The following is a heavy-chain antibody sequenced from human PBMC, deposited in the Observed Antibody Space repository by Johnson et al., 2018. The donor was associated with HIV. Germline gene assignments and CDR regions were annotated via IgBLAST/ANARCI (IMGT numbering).Heavy chain of an antibody. V-gene: IGHV3-66*01. Sequence: VQLVESGGGVVQPGRSLRLSCAASGFTVSSNYMSWLRQAPGKALEWVSVIYSGGSTYYADSVKGRFTISRDNSKNTLYLQMNSLRAEDTALYYCARDRIVGWEPYDAFDIWGQGTMVTVSS. J-gene: IGHJ3*02. D-gene: IGHD1-26*01. CDR1: GFTVSSNY. CDR2: IYSGGST. CDR3: ARDRIVGWEPYDAFDI.